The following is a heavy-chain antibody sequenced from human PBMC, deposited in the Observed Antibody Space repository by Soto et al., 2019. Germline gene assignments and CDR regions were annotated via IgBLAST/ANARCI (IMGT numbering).Heavy chain of an antibody. CDR2: IYYSGST. CDR3: ARISQAARPPDY. D-gene: IGHD6-6*01. J-gene: IGHJ4*02. Sequence: SETLSLTCTVSGGSISSSSYYWGWIRQPPGKGLEWIGSIYYSGSTYYNPSLKSRVTISVDTSKNQFSLKLSSVTAADTAVYYCARISQAARPPDYWGQGTLVTVSS. CDR1: GGSISSSSYY. V-gene: IGHV4-39*01.